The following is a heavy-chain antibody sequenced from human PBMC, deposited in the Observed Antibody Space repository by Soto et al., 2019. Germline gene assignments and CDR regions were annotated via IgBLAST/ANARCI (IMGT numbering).Heavy chain of an antibody. Sequence: PGGSLRLSCAASGFTFDDYAMHWVRQAPGKGLEWVSLISWDGGSTYYADSVKGRFAISRDNSKNSLYLQMNSLRAEDTALYYCAKDYYPFRAYYYYGMDVWGQGTTVNVSS. V-gene: IGHV3-43D*04. CDR3: AKDYYPFRAYYYYGMDV. CDR1: GFTFDDYA. CDR2: ISWDGGST. J-gene: IGHJ6*02. D-gene: IGHD1-26*01.